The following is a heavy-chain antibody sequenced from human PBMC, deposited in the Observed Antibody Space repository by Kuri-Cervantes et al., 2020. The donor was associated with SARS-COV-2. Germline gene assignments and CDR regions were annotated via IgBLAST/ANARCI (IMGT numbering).Heavy chain of an antibody. D-gene: IGHD3-10*01. Sequence: SVKVSCKASGGTFSSYAISWVRQAPGQGLEWMGGIIPIFGTANYALKFQGRVSITADKSTSTAYMELSSLRSEDTAVYYCSREGAGTLYTSRYYGMDVWGQGTTVTVSS. CDR1: GGTFSSYA. CDR2: IIPIFGTA. CDR3: SREGAGTLYTSRYYGMDV. V-gene: IGHV1-69*06. J-gene: IGHJ6*02.